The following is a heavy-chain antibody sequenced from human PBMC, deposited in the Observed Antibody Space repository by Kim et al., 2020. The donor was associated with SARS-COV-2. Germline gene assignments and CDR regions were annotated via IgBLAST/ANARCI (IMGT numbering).Heavy chain of an antibody. CDR3: ARDRDGSGSYFDY. D-gene: IGHD3-10*01. CDR2: ISYDGTRT. Sequence: GGSLRLSCKASGFMFSDYALHWVRQAPGKGLEWVAIISYDGTRTYYADSVKGRFTISRNFSMHTLHLQIHSLRSEDTAVYFCARDRDGSGSYFDYWGRGT. V-gene: IGHV3-30-3*01. CDR1: GFMFSDYA. J-gene: IGHJ4*02.